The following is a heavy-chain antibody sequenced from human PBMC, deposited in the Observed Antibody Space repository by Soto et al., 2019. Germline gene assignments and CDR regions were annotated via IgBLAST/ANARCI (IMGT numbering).Heavy chain of an antibody. CDR2: INPSGGST. Sequence: ASVKVSCKASGYTFTSYYMHWVRQAPGQGLEWMGIINPSGGSTSYAQKFQGRVTMTRDTSTSTAYMELSSLRSEDTAVYYCARGVRGYCSGGSCYSPKYHWFDPWGQGTLVTVSS. D-gene: IGHD2-15*01. CDR1: GYTFTSYY. CDR3: ARGVRGYCSGGSCYSPKYHWFDP. V-gene: IGHV1-46*01. J-gene: IGHJ5*02.